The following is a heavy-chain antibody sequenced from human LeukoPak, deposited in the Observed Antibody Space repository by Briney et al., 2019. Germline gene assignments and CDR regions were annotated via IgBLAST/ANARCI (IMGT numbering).Heavy chain of an antibody. J-gene: IGHJ4*02. CDR3: AREDGYNFRVIDY. CDR2: INPNGGGT. V-gene: IGHV1-2*02. Sequence: ASVKVSCKASGYTFTGFYIHWVRQAPGQGPEWMGWINPNGGGTNYAQKFQGRVTMTRDTSISTVYMELSRLKSDDTAVYYCAREDGYNFRVIDYWGQGTLVTVSS. CDR1: GYTFTGFY. D-gene: IGHD5-24*01.